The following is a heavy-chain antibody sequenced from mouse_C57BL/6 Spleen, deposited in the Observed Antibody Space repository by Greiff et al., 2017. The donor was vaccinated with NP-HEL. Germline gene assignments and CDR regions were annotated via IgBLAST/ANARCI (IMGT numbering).Heavy chain of an antibody. CDR2: IRYDGSN. V-gene: IGHV3-6*01. J-gene: IGHJ1*03. D-gene: IGHD1-1*02. CDR1: GYSITSGYY. CDR3: ERVRDGSYCYFDV. Sequence: EVQLVESGPGLVKPSQSLSLTCSATGYSITSGYYWNWIRQLPGNKLEWMGYIRYDGSNNYNPTFKNRISITRDTSKNQFFLKLNSVTAEDTAACYGERVRDGSYCYFDVWGTGTTVTVSS.